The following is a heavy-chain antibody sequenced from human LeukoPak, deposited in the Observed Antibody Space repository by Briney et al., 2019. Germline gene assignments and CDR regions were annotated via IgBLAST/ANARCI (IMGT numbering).Heavy chain of an antibody. CDR1: GGSFGGYY. CDR2: INHSGST. Sequence: PSETLSLTCAVYGGSFGGYYWSWIRQPPGKGLEWIGEINHSGSTNYNPSLKSRVTISVDTSKNQFSLKLSSVTAADTAVYYCARGYDFWSGYYRQNWFDPWGQGTLVTVSS. CDR3: ARGYDFWSGYYRQNWFDP. V-gene: IGHV4-34*01. D-gene: IGHD3-3*01. J-gene: IGHJ5*02.